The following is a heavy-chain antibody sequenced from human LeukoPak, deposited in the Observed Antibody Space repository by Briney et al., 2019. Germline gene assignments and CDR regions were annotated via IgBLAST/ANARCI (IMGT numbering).Heavy chain of an antibody. CDR3: ASSYYDFWSGYYLDAFDI. V-gene: IGHV4-39*01. CDR2: IYYSGDT. Sequence: SETLSLTCTVSGGSISSSSHYWGWIRQPPGRGLEWIGSIYYSGDTYYNPSLKSRVTTFVDTSKSQFSLRLSSVTAADTAVYYCASSYYDFWSGYYLDAFDIWGQGTMVTVSS. CDR1: GGSISSSSHY. J-gene: IGHJ3*02. D-gene: IGHD3-3*01.